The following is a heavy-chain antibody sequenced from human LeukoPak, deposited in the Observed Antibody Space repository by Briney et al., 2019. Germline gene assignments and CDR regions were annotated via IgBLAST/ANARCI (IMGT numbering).Heavy chain of an antibody. CDR1: GDSISSFY. CDR3: ARSGYSSSWPFDY. D-gene: IGHD6-13*01. J-gene: IGHJ4*02. Sequence: KPSETLSLTCSVSGDSISSFYWNWIRQSPGKGLERIGNIHYSGSTNYNPSLKSRVTISVDTSKNQFSLKLSSVTAADTAVYYCARSGYSSSWPFDYWGQGTLVTVSS. V-gene: IGHV4-59*01. CDR2: IHYSGST.